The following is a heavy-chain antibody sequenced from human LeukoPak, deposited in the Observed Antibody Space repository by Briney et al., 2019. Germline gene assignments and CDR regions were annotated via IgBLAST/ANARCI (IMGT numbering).Heavy chain of an antibody. CDR1: GFTFSNFW. V-gene: IGHV3-7*01. Sequence: GGSLRLACAGYGFTFSNFWMNWVRQAPGKGLEWVANINQDGSEKYYADSVKGRFTLSRDNAENSVYLQMNNLRPEETAVYYCATLNWESPDYWGQGTQVTVSS. CDR2: INQDGSEK. CDR3: ATLNWESPDY. J-gene: IGHJ4*01. D-gene: IGHD7-27*01.